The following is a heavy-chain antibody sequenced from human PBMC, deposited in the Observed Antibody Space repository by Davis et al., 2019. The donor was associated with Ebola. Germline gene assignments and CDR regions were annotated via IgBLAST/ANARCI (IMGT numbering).Heavy chain of an antibody. Sequence: GGSLRLSCAASGFNFRNFAIHWLRQAPGKGLEWVARISNDGMKGSYADSVKGRFPVSRDNSRNTVYLQMNSLRLDDTASYYCAIDADFGEYGWFDPWGQGTLVIVSS. CDR1: GFNFRNFA. D-gene: IGHD4-17*01. V-gene: IGHV3-30*14. CDR2: ISNDGMKG. J-gene: IGHJ5*02. CDR3: AIDADFGEYGWFDP.